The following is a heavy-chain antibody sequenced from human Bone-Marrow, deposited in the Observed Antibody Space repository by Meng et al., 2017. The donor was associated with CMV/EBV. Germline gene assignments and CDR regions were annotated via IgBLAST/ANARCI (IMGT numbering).Heavy chain of an antibody. CDR3: ASRPGGDHPYFDY. CDR2: IYTDGRT. D-gene: IGHD4-17*01. J-gene: IGHJ4*02. V-gene: IGHV3-53*01. CDR1: GFTVSNNY. Sequence: GESLKISCAASGFTVSNNYVTWVRQAPGKGLEWVSLIYTDGRTFYADSAKGRFTVSRDNSNNTLNLQMNSLRAEDTAVYYCASRPGGDHPYFDYWGQGTLVTVAS.